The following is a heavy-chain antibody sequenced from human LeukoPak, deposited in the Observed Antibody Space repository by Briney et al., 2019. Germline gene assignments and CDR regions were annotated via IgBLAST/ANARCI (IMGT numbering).Heavy chain of an antibody. CDR3: ARTGARDGYNYYYYYMDV. CDR2: ISSSGSTI. D-gene: IGHD5-24*01. J-gene: IGHJ6*03. V-gene: IGHV3-11*04. Sequence: GGSLRLSCAASGFTFSDYYMSWIRQAPGKGLEWVSYISSSGSTIYYADSVKGRFTISRDNDKNSLYLQMNSLRAEDTAVYYCARTGARDGYNYYYYYMDVWGKGTTVTVSS. CDR1: GFTFSDYY.